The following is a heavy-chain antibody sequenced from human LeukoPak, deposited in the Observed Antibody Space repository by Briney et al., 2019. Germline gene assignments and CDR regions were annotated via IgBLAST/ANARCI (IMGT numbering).Heavy chain of an antibody. J-gene: IGHJ4*02. V-gene: IGHV4-59*01. D-gene: IGHD1-7*01. CDR1: GGSISSYY. CDR2: IYYSGST. Sequence: SETLSLTCTASGGSISSYYWSWIRQPPGKGLEWIGYIYYSGSTNYNPSLTIRVTISVDTSKNQFSLKLSSVTAADTAVYYCASGTGELYFDYWGQGTLVTVSS. CDR3: ASGTGELYFDY.